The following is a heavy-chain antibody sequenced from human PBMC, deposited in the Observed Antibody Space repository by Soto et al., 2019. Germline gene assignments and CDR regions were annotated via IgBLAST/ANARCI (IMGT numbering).Heavy chain of an antibody. V-gene: IGHV3-48*03. CDR2: ISSSGSTI. Sequence: EVQLVESGGGLVQPGGSLRLSCAASGFTFSSYEMNWVRQAPGKGLEWVSYISSSGSTIYYADSVKGRFTISRDNAKNSLYLQMNSLRAEDTAVYYCVKGGWYSAWYDFWSCYYGVAEFDPWGQGTLVTVSS. D-gene: IGHD3-3*01. CDR1: GFTFSSYE. CDR3: VKGGWYSAWYDFWSCYYGVAEFDP. J-gene: IGHJ5*02.